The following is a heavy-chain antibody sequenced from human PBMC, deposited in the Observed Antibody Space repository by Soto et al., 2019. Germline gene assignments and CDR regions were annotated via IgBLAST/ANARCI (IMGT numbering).Heavy chain of an antibody. V-gene: IGHV4-59*08. CDR3: ARLWGWFGDY. CDR2: IYYSGST. Sequence: QVQLQESGPGLVKPSETLSLTCTVSGVSISSYYWSWIRQPPGKGLEWIGYIYYSGSTNYNPSLKSRVTISVDTSKHQCSLKLSSVTAADTAVYYCARLWGWFGDYWGQGTLVTVSS. J-gene: IGHJ4*02. CDR1: GVSISSYY. D-gene: IGHD3-10*01.